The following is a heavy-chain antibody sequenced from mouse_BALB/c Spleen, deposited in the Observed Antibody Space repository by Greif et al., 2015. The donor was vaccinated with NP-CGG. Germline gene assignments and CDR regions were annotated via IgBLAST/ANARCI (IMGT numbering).Heavy chain of an antibody. CDR1: GYTFTDYA. D-gene: IGHD2-4*01. V-gene: IGHV1S137*01. CDR3: ARVITNYYAMDY. CDR2: ISTYYGDA. Sequence: QVQLKESGAELVRPGVSVKISCKGSGYTFTDYAMHWVEQSHAKSLGWIGVISTYYGDASYNQKFKGKATMTVDKSSSTAYMELARLTSEDSAIYYCARVITNYYAMDYWGQGTSVTVSS. J-gene: IGHJ4*01.